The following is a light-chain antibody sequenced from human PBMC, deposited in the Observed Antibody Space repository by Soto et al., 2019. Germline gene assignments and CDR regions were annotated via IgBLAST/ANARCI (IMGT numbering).Light chain of an antibody. CDR2: DVT. Sequence: QSALTQPRSVSGSPGQSVTISCTGTTNDVGNYNYVSWYQQHPSKAPKLMIYDVTKRPSGVPDRFSGSKSGNTASLTISGLQAEDEADYYCCSYVGSYSYVFGTGTQLTVL. V-gene: IGLV2-11*01. J-gene: IGLJ1*01. CDR1: TNDVGNYNY. CDR3: CSYVGSYSYV.